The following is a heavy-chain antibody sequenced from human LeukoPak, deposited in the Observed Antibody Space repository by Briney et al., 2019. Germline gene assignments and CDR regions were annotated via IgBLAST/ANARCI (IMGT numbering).Heavy chain of an antibody. CDR3: AKGAGGFSYYNWFDP. J-gene: IGHJ5*02. D-gene: IGHD5-18*01. CDR2: IYSSGST. V-gene: IGHV4-4*07. Sequence: SETLSLTCTVSGGSISSYYWSWIRQPAGKGLEWIGRIYSSGSTNYNPSLKSQVTMSVDTSKNQFSLKLSSVTAADTAIYYCAKGAGGFSYYNWFDPWGQGTLVTVSS. CDR1: GGSISSYY.